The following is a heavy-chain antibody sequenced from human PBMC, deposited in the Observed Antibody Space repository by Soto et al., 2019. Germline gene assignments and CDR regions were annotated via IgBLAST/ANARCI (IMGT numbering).Heavy chain of an antibody. CDR1: GFTFSRFE. CDR3: TRAAWFTYWSFA. CDR2: ISSSGSTA. D-gene: IGHD3-9*01. V-gene: IGHV3-48*03. J-gene: IGHJ1*01. Sequence: GWTLRLSCAASGFTFSRFELHWVRQAPGKGLEWISYISSSGSTAYYASSVEGRFTISRDNANNSVYLQMDSLRAEDTALYYLTRAAWFTYWSFAWGQGDLLTVDS.